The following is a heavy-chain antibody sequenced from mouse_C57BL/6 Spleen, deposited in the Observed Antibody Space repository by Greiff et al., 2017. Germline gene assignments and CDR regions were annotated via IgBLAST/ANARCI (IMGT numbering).Heavy chain of an antibody. V-gene: IGHV1-7*01. J-gene: IGHJ1*03. Sequence: VKLMESGAELAKPGASVKLSCKASGYTFTSYWMHWVKQRPGQGLEWIGYINPSSGYTKYNQQLKDKATLAADKSSSTAYMQLSSLTYEDSAVYYCARDSKVFWYFDVWGTGTTVTVSS. CDR1: GYTFTSYW. CDR2: INPSSGYT. CDR3: ARDSKVFWYFDV.